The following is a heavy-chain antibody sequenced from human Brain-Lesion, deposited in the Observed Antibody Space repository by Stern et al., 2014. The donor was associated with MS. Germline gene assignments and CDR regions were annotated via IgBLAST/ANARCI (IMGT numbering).Heavy chain of an antibody. CDR3: AKGYNWFDS. CDR1: GDSVSSNSAA. Sequence: QVQLQQSGPGLMKPSKTLALTCAISGDSVSSNSAAWNWIRQSPSRGLEWLGRTYYRSKWYYQYAESVKSRITINADTSTNQFSLQLNSVTPEDTAVYLCAKGYNWFDSWGQGTVVTVS. V-gene: IGHV6-1*01. CDR2: TYYRSKWYY. J-gene: IGHJ5*01.